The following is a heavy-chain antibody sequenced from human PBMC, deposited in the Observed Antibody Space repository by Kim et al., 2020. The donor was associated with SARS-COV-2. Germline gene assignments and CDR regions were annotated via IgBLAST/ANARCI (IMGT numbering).Heavy chain of an antibody. V-gene: IGHV3-73*01. J-gene: IGHJ5*02. CDR3: TSGYCSGGTCYPQFDP. Sequence: SVKGRLTISRDDSENTAYLQMNSLKAEDTAVYYCTSGYCSGGTCYPQFDPWGQGTLVTVSS. D-gene: IGHD2-15*01.